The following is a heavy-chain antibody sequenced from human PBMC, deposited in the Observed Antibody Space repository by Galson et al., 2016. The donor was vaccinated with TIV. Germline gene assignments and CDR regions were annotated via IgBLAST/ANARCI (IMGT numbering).Heavy chain of an antibody. CDR2: IVVGSGDT. CDR1: GFMFTSSA. D-gene: IGHD4-23*01. J-gene: IGHJ4*02. V-gene: IGHV1-58*02. Sequence: SVKVSCKASGFMFTSSAMQWVRQARGERLEWIGWIVVGSGDTDHAQKFQERVTFIRDMSTRTVYMELRSLRSEDTAVYYCARRRGNSDYFDYWGQGTLVTVSS. CDR3: ARRRGNSDYFDY.